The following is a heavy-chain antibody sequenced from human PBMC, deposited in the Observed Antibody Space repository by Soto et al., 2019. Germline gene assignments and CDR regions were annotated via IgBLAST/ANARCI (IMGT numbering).Heavy chain of an antibody. CDR2: IIPIFGTA. V-gene: IGHV1-69*06. CDR3: ASIDGSYYYYGMDV. D-gene: IGHD1-1*01. CDR1: GGTFSSYA. J-gene: IGHJ6*02. Sequence: QVQLVQSGAEVKKPGSSVKVSCKASGGTFSSYAISWVRQAPGQGLEWMGGIIPIFGTANYAQKFQGRVTITADKSTSRAYMELSSLRSEDSAVYYCASIDGSYYYYGMDVWGQGTTVTVSS.